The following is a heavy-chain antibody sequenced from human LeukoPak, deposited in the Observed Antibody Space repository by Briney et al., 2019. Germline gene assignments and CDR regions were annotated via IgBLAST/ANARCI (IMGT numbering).Heavy chain of an antibody. D-gene: IGHD3-10*01. Sequence: SQTLSLTCTVSGGSISSGGYYWSWIRQPPGKGLEWIGYIYHSGSTYYNPSLKSRVTISVDRSKNQFSLKLSSVTAVDTAAYYCAREVRGVNWVDFWGQGTLVTVSS. V-gene: IGHV4-30-2*01. CDR1: GGSISSGGYY. CDR2: IYHSGST. CDR3: AREVRGVNWVDF. J-gene: IGHJ4*02.